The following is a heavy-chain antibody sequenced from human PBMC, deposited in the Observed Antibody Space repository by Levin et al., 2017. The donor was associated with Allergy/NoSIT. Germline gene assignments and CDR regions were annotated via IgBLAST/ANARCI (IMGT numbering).Heavy chain of an antibody. D-gene: IGHD5-12*01. Sequence: QAGGSLRLSCVASGFIFTHYGMSWVRQAPGKGLEWVSTISGGGETTLYADSVKGRFSISRINSNNTVFLQMNNLRGDDTAVYYCAKEGDRSYSGYVGFDNWGQGTHVTVSS. CDR3: AKEGDRSYSGYVGFDN. CDR1: GFIFTHYG. V-gene: IGHV3-23*01. CDR2: ISGGGETT. J-gene: IGHJ4*02.